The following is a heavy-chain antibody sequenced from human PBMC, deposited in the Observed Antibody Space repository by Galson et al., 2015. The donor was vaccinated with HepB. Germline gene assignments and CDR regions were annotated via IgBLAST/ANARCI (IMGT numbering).Heavy chain of an antibody. Sequence: SLRLSCAASGFTFSSHSMNWVRQAPGKGLEWVSYISSSSSTIYYADSVKGRFTISRDNTKNSLYLQMNSLRDEDTAVYYCAREGVGATTPFDYWGQETLVTVSS. CDR3: AREGVGATTPFDY. D-gene: IGHD1-26*01. J-gene: IGHJ4*02. V-gene: IGHV3-48*02. CDR1: GFTFSSHS. CDR2: ISSSSSTI.